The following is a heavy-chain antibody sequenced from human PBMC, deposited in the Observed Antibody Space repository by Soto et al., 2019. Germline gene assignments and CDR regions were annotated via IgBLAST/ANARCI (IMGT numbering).Heavy chain of an antibody. Sequence: WASVKVSCKASGGTFSSYAISWVRQAPGQGLEWMGGIIPIFGTANYAQKFQGRVTITADESTSTAYMELSSLRSEDTAVYYCAGSNVPRFLEWLLPDYWGQGTLVTVSS. V-gene: IGHV1-69*13. CDR2: IIPIFGTA. CDR3: AGSNVPRFLEWLLPDY. J-gene: IGHJ4*02. CDR1: GGTFSSYA. D-gene: IGHD3-3*01.